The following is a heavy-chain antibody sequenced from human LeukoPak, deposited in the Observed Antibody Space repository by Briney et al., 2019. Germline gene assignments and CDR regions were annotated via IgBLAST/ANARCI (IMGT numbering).Heavy chain of an antibody. J-gene: IGHJ4*02. CDR3: ARAGY. V-gene: IGHV3-30-3*01. Sequence: GGSLRLSCAASGFTFSNYAMHWVRQAPGKGLEWVAVISYDGSNKYYADSVKGRFTISRDNSKNTLYLQMNSLRVEDTAVYYCARAGYWGQGTLVTVSS. CDR1: GFTFSNYA. CDR2: ISYDGSNK.